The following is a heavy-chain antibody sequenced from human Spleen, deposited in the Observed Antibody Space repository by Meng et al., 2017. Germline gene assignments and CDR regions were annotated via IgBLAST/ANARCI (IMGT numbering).Heavy chain of an antibody. D-gene: IGHD2-2*01. J-gene: IGHJ5*02. CDR1: GYTFINFG. V-gene: IGHV1-18*01. CDR3: ARGSVGGDFDP. Sequence: QVQLVQSGAEVKKTGASVKVSCKASGYTFINFGINWIRQAPGQGLEWMGWISTYNGNTNYAQKFQDRVTMTTDRSTSTAYMELRSLKSDDTAVYYCARGSVGGDFDPWGQGTLVTVPS. CDR2: ISTYNGNT.